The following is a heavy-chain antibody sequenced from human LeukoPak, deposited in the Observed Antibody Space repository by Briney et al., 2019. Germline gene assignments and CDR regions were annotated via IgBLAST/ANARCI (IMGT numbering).Heavy chain of an antibody. D-gene: IGHD3-10*01. CDR3: ARLGISAWFPGDC. CDR2: IWPGDSDT. V-gene: IGHV5-51*01. CDR1: GYSFTSYW. J-gene: IGHJ4*02. Sequence: GESLKISCNASGYSFTSYWIAWVRQMPGKGLEWMGMIWPGDSDTRYSPSFQGQVTISADKSISTAYLQWSSLKASDTAMYYCARLGISAWFPGDCWGQGTLVTVSP.